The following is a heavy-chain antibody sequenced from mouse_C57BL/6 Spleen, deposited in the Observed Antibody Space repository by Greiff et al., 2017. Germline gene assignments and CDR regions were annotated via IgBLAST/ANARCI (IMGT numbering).Heavy chain of an antibody. CDR1: GYAFSSYW. CDR2: IYPGDGDT. CDR3: AREGNGYGFAY. Sequence: QVHVKQSGAELVKPGASVKISCKASGYAFSSYWMNWVKQRPGKGLEWIGQIYPGDGDTNYNGKFKGKATLTADKSSSTAYMQLSSLTSEDSAVYFCAREGNGYGFAYWGQGTLVTVSA. D-gene: IGHD2-2*01. V-gene: IGHV1-80*01. J-gene: IGHJ3*01.